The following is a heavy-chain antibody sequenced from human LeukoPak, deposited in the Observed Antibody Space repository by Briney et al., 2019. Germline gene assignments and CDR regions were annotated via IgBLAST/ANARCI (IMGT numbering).Heavy chain of an antibody. J-gene: IGHJ3*02. V-gene: IGHV4-4*07. CDR2: IYTSGST. Sequence: SETLSLTCAVYGGSFSGYYWSWIRQPAGKGLEWIGRIYTSGSTNYNPSLKSRVTMSVDTSKNQFSLKLSSVTAADTAVYYCARDLYDSSGYYYSLCAFDIWGQGTMVTVSS. CDR3: ARDLYDSSGYYYSLCAFDI. CDR1: GGSFSGYY. D-gene: IGHD3-22*01.